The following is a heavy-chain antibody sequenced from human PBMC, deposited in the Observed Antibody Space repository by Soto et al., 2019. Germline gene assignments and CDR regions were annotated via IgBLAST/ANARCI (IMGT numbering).Heavy chain of an antibody. CDR3: AKQQGPGTPYYYAMDV. CDR2: LSGSGGST. CDR1: GFTFSSYA. Sequence: EVQLLEAGGGLVQPGGSQRLSCAASGFTFSSYAMTWVRQAPGKGLEWVSTLSGSGGSTYYAASVKGRFTISRDNSKDTLYLEMNSLRGEDTAVYFCAKQQGPGTPYYYAMDVWGQETAVTVSS. J-gene: IGHJ6*02. V-gene: IGHV3-23*01. D-gene: IGHD1-1*01.